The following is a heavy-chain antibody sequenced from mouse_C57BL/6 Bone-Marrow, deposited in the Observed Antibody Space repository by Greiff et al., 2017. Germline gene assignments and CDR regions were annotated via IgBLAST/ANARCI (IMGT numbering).Heavy chain of an antibody. Sequence: EVMLVESGGGLVQPGGSMKLSCAASGFTFSDAWMDWVRQSPEKGLEWVAEIRNKANNHATYYAESVKGRFTISRDDSKRSVYLQMNSLRAEDTGIYYCTRRNSSGLDYWGQGTTLTVSS. V-gene: IGHV6-6*01. CDR1: GFTFSDAW. CDR3: TRRNSSGLDY. D-gene: IGHD3-2*02. J-gene: IGHJ2*01. CDR2: IRNKANNHAT.